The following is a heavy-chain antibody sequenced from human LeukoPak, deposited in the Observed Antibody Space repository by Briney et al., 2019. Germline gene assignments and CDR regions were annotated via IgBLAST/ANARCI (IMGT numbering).Heavy chain of an antibody. D-gene: IGHD3-10*01. CDR3: ARVRGAGTYQADY. V-gene: IGHV5-10-1*01. J-gene: IGHJ4*02. CDR2: IDPIDLST. Sequence: GESLRISCEVFGYSFNAFWITWMRQMPGKGLEWMGMIDPIDLSTEYSPSSQGHVTMSVDESVSTAYLQWSSLKASDTAMYYCARVRGAGTYQADYWGQGTQVIVSS. CDR1: GYSFNAFW.